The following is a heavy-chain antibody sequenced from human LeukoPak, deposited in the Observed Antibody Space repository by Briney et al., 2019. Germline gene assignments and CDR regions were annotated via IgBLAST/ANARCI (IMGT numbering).Heavy chain of an antibody. V-gene: IGHV3-23*01. D-gene: IGHD2-21*01. Sequence: PGRSLRLSCAASGFTFSTYGTHWVRQAPGKGLEWVSAISGSGGSTYYADSVKGRSTISRDNSKNTLYLQMNSLRAEDTAVYYCARDSYSLWGRGTLVTVSS. J-gene: IGHJ2*01. CDR2: ISGSGGST. CDR1: GFTFSTYG. CDR3: ARDSYSL.